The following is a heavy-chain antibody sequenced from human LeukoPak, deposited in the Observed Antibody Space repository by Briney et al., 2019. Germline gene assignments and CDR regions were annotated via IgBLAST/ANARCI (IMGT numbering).Heavy chain of an antibody. CDR1: GYTFTNYD. V-gene: IGHV1-8*03. Sequence: ASVTVSFMASGYTFTNYDINWVRQATGQGLEWMGWMNPNSGNTGYAQKFQGRVTITRNTSISTAYMELSSLRSEDTAVYYCARGGYCSSTSCSPSWFDSWGQGTLVTVSS. J-gene: IGHJ5*01. D-gene: IGHD2-2*01. CDR2: MNPNSGNT. CDR3: ARGGYCSSTSCSPSWFDS.